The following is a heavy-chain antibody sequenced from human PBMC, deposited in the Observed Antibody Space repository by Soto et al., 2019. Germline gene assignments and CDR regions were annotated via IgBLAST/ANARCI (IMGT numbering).Heavy chain of an antibody. J-gene: IGHJ5*02. CDR3: GRDYSSWYGYWFDP. D-gene: IGHD6-13*01. Sequence: PSETLSLTCTVSGDSISGYYWSWIRQAPGKGLEWIGYTYYTGRTDYNPSLKSRVTMSVDTSKNQFSLKLSSVTAADTAVYYCGRDYSSWYGYWFDPWGQGTLVTVSS. CDR2: TYYTGRT. V-gene: IGHV4-59*12. CDR1: GDSISGYY.